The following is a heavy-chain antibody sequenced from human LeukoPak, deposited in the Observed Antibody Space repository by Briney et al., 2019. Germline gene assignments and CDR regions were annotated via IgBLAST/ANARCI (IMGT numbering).Heavy chain of an antibody. J-gene: IGHJ4*02. CDR1: GGSISSGGYY. Sequence: SETLSLTCTVSGGSISSGGYYWSWIRQHPGKGLEWIGRIYTSGSTNYNPSLKSRVTMSVDTSKNQFSLKLSSVTAADTAVYFCARDRGELSLSAWFDYWGQGTLVTVSS. CDR3: ARDRGELSLSAWFDY. CDR2: IYTSGST. D-gene: IGHD3-16*02. V-gene: IGHV4-61*02.